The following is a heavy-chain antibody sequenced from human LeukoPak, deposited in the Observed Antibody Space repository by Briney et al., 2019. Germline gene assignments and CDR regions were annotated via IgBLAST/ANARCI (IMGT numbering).Heavy chain of an antibody. CDR2: IYHTGST. CDR3: STDSPTGFDH. Sequence: SETLSLTCTVSGASIRSYYWSWTRQTPGKGLEWIGYIYHTGSTKYNPSLKSRVTISIDTSKTHSSLPLTSVTAADTAVYYCSTDSPTGFDHWGQGALVTVSS. J-gene: IGHJ4*02. CDR1: GASIRSYY. D-gene: IGHD2-8*02. V-gene: IGHV4-59*01.